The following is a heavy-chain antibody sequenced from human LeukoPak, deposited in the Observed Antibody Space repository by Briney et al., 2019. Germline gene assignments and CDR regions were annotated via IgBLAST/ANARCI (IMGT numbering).Heavy chain of an antibody. V-gene: IGHV3-74*01. J-gene: IGHJ4*02. D-gene: IGHD4-17*01. CDR1: GFTFSNYW. CDR3: AKLLNDYGDYYFDY. Sequence: GGSLRLSCAASGFTFSNYWMHWVRQAPGKGLVWVSRINSDGRSTNYADSVKGRFTISRDNAKNTLYLQMNSLRAEDTAVYYCAKLLNDYGDYYFDYWGQGTLVTVSS. CDR2: INSDGRST.